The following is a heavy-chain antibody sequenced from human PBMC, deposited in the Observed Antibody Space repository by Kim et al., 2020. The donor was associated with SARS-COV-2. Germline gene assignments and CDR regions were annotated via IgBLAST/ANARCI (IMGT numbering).Heavy chain of an antibody. J-gene: IGHJ6*02. Sequence: SETLSLTCTVSGGSVSDFYWSWIRQPPGKGLEWIGYMYYTVTTKYNPSLKSRVTISVDTSKNQLSLRLTSVTAADTALYYCARHGGSHLHSFYYYGMDVWGQGTTVTVSS. CDR2: MYYTVTT. D-gene: IGHD1-26*01. CDR3: ARHGGSHLHSFYYYGMDV. CDR1: GGSVSDFY. V-gene: IGHV4-59*02.